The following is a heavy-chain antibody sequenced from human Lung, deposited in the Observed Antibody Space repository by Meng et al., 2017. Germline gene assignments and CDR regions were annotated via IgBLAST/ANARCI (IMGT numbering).Heavy chain of an antibody. CDR3: ARGPTTMAHDFDY. J-gene: IGHJ4*02. V-gene: IGHV4-34*01. CDR2: INHSGST. D-gene: IGHD4-11*01. Sequence: QVQLKQWRSGLLKPSETLSLTCFVSGGSFSDYYWSWIRQPPGKGLEWIGEINHSGSTNYNPSLESRATISVDTSQNNLSLKLSSVTAADSAVYYCARGPTTMAHDFDYWGQGTLVTVSS. CDR1: GGSFSDYY.